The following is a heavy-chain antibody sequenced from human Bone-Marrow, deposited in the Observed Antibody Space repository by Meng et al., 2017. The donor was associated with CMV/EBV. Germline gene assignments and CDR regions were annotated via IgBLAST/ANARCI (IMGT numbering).Heavy chain of an antibody. Sequence: SETLSLTCTVSGGSISSYYWSWIRQPPGKGLEWIGYIYYSGSTKYNPSLKSRVTISVDTSKNQFSLKLSSVTAADTAVYYCARDRAGSTSWGYYYYGMDVWGQGTTVTVSS. J-gene: IGHJ6*02. D-gene: IGHD2-2*01. CDR2: IYYSGST. CDR1: GGSISSYY. V-gene: IGHV4-59*01. CDR3: ARDRAGSTSWGYYYYGMDV.